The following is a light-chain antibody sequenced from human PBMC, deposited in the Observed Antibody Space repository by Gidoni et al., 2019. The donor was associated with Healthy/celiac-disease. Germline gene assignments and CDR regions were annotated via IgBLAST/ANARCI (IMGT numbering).Light chain of an antibody. Sequence: QSVLTQPPSVSGAPGQRVTIPCTGSSSNIGAGYDVPWYQQLPGTAPKLLIYGNSNRPSGVPDRFSGSKSGTSASLAITGLQAEDEADYYCQSYDSSLSAHVFGTGTKVTVL. V-gene: IGLV1-40*01. CDR2: GNS. J-gene: IGLJ1*01. CDR3: QSYDSSLSAHV. CDR1: SSNIGAGYD.